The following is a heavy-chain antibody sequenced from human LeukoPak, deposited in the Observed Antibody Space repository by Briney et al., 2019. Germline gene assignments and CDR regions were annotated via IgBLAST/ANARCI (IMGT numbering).Heavy chain of an antibody. V-gene: IGHV4-30-4*01. J-gene: IGHJ3*02. CDR2: IYYSGST. Sequence: PSETLSLTCTVSGGSISSGDYYWRWIRQPPGKGLEWIGYIYYSGSTYYNPSLKSRVTISVDTSKNQFSLKLSSVTAADTAVYYCARDLSSRIVGAMLAFDIWGQGTMVTVSS. CDR1: GGSISSGDYY. CDR3: ARDLSSRIVGAMLAFDI. D-gene: IGHD1-26*01.